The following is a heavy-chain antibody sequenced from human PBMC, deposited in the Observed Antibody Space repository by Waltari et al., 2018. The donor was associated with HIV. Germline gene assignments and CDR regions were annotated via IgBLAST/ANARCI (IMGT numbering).Heavy chain of an antibody. D-gene: IGHD1-26*01. V-gene: IGHV3-33*06. CDR3: AKDRAIGTLDH. CDR1: AFNFKEFD. CDR2: IWSDGSFQ. Sequence: VRLVESGGGVVQPGKSLRLSCSASAFNFKEFDMHWVRQAPCKGLEWLALIWSDGSFQYYTDSVKGRFTISRDNFDNTLYLQMNSLRPEDTAIYYCAKDRAIGTLDHWGQGTLVTVSS. J-gene: IGHJ4*02.